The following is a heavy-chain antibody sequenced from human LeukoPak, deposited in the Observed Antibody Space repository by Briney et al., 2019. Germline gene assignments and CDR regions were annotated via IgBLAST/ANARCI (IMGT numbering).Heavy chain of an antibody. Sequence: PGGSLRLSCVASTFTFSTSAMSWVRQAPGKGLEWVSAISDDAKYIYYADSVKGRFTISRDNTKNSLYLQMNSLRAEDTAMYYCAKISHDYGDSADYWGQGTLVTVSS. CDR3: AKISHDYGDSADY. CDR2: ISDDAKYI. CDR1: TFTFSTSA. V-gene: IGHV3-21*01. D-gene: IGHD4-17*01. J-gene: IGHJ4*02.